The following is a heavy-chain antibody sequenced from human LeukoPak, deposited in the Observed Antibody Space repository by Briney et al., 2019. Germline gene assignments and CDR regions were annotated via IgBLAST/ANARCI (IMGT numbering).Heavy chain of an antibody. J-gene: IGHJ5*02. D-gene: IGHD2/OR15-2a*01. CDR1: GGSISSYY. CDR2: IYYSGST. Sequence: PSETLSLICTVSGGSISSYYWSWIRQPPGKGLEWIGYIYYSGSTNYNPSLKSRVTISVDTSKNQFSLKLSSVTAADTAVYYCARQNRWNWFDPWGQGTLVTVSS. V-gene: IGHV4-59*01. CDR3: ARQNRWNWFDP.